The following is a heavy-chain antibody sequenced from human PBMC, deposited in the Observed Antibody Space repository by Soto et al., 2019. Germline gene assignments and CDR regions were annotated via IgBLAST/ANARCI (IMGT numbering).Heavy chain of an antibody. V-gene: IGHV4-4*02. D-gene: IGHD6-13*01. CDR1: GGSISSINW. Sequence: QVQLQESGPRLVKPSGTLSLTCGVSGGSISSINWWSWVRQSPGKGLEWIGEIYHDGSTNYNPSLKGRVNISVEKSKNQFSLKVTSVTAADTAVYYCARSPGVSPTHPFAPWGQGTLVTVSS. CDR3: ARSPGVSPTHPFAP. J-gene: IGHJ5*02. CDR2: IYHDGST.